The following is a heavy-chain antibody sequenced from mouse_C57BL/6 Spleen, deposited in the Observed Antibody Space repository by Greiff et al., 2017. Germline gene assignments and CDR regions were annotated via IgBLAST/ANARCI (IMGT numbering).Heavy chain of an antibody. CDR1: GYTFTDYN. CDR3: ARKCYGRSSWFAY. V-gene: IGHV1-18*01. J-gene: IGHJ3*01. Sequence: EVQLQQSGPELVKPGASVKIPCKASGYTFTDYNMDWVKQRRGKSLEWIGDINPNNGGTIYHQKFKGKATLTVYKSSSTAYMELRSLTSEDTAVYYCARKCYGRSSWFAYWGQGTLVTVSA. CDR2: INPNNGGT. D-gene: IGHD1-1*01.